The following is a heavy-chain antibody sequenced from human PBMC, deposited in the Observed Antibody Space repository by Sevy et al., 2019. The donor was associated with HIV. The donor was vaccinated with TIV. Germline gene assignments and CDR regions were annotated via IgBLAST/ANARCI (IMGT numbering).Heavy chain of an antibody. CDR3: ARDSSGWYYFDY. D-gene: IGHD6-19*01. J-gene: IGHJ4*02. CDR2: IRGSGGGK. CDR1: GFTFSSYA. V-gene: IGHV3-23*01. Sequence: GGSLRLSCAASGFTFSSYAMSWVRQAPGKGLEWVSAIRGSGGGKYYADSVKGRFTISRDNSKNTLYLQMNSLRAEDTAVYYCARDSSGWYYFDYWGQGTLVTVSS.